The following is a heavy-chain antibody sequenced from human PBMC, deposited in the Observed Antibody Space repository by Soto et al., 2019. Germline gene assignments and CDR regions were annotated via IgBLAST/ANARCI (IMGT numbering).Heavy chain of an antibody. D-gene: IGHD3-10*01. CDR1: GGSISSYY. Sequence: PSETLSLTCTVSGGSISSYYWSWIRQPPGKGLEWIGYIYHSGSTYYNPSLKSRVTISVDKSKNQFSLKLSSVTAADTAVYYCARDLSYSSGHWGQGTLVTVSS. V-gene: IGHV4-59*12. CDR2: IYHSGST. CDR3: ARDLSYSSGH. J-gene: IGHJ4*02.